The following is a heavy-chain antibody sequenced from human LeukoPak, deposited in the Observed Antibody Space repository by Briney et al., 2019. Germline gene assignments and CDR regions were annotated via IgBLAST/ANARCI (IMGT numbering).Heavy chain of an antibody. CDR2: INHSGST. Sequence: SETLSLTRAVYGGSFSGYYWSWIRQPPGKGLEWIGEINHSGSTNYNPSLKSRVTISVDTSKNQFSLKLSSVTAADTAVYYCARQAVAGPFDYWGQGTLVTVSS. CDR1: GGSFSGYY. D-gene: IGHD6-19*01. V-gene: IGHV4-34*01. CDR3: ARQAVAGPFDY. J-gene: IGHJ4*02.